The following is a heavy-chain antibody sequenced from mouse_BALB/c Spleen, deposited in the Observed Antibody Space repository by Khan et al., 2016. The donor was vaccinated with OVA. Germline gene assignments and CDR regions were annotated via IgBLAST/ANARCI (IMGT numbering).Heavy chain of an antibody. CDR1: GYTFVNYW. J-gene: IGHJ2*01. D-gene: IGHD1-1*01. V-gene: IGHV1-7*01. CDR2: INPSIAYT. Sequence: QVQLQQSGAELAKPGASVKMSCKASGYTFVNYWILWVRQRPGQGLEWIGYINPSIAYTENNKNFKDKATLTADKSSSTAYMQLNSLTSEDSAVYYCARRGLRWDLDYWGQGTTLTVSS. CDR3: ARRGLRWDLDY.